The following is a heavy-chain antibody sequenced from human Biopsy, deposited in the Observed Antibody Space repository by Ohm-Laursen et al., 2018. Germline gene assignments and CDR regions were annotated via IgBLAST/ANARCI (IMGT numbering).Heavy chain of an antibody. Sequence: SLRLSCAASGFTLSYYSMTWVRQAPGKGLEWVSSIRSGGDYMFYADSVKGRFTISRDNAKNSLYLQMNSLRAEDTAVYYCARFPDFWSGYYVDSWGQGTLVTVSS. J-gene: IGHJ4*02. CDR3: ARFPDFWSGYYVDS. V-gene: IGHV3-21*01. D-gene: IGHD3-3*01. CDR1: GFTLSYYS. CDR2: IRSGGDYM.